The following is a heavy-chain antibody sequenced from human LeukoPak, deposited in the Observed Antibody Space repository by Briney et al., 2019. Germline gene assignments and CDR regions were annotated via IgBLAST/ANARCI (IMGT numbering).Heavy chain of an antibody. CDR2: IWYDGSKK. D-gene: IGHD1-7*01. V-gene: IGHV3-33*06. J-gene: IGHJ3*02. CDR3: AKARVVELDAFDI. Sequence: PGRSLRLSCAASGFTFSSYGIHWVRQAPGKGLEWVAVIWYDGSKKYYADSVKGRFTISRGNSKNTLYLQMNSLRAEDTAVYYCAKARVVELDAFDIWGQGTMVTVSS. CDR1: GFTFSSYG.